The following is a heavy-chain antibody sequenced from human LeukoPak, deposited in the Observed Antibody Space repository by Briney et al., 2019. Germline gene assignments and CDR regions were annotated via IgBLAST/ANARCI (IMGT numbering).Heavy chain of an antibody. J-gene: IGHJ4*02. CDR1: GASFSSSSYY. CDR2: IYYSGSI. Sequence: SETLSLTCTVSGASFSSSSYYWGWIRQPPGKGLEWIGSIYYSGSIYYNPSLKSRVTISVDTSKNQFSLKLRSGTAADTAVYYCASLPTDYYGSGSPDGWGQGTLVTVSS. CDR3: ASLPTDYYGSGSPDG. V-gene: IGHV4-39*01. D-gene: IGHD3-10*01.